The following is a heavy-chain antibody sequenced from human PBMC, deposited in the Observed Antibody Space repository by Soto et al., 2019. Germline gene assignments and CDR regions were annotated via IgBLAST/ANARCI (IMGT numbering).Heavy chain of an antibody. J-gene: IGHJ6*02. CDR2: IYHSGST. Sequence: SETLSLTCAVSGGSISSSNWWSWVRQPPGKGLEWIGEIYHSGSTNYNPSLKSRVTISVDKSKNQFSLKLSSVTAADTAVYYCARGRGGTGPSGLEYYYYGMDVWGQGTTVTVSS. CDR1: GGSISSSNW. D-gene: IGHD1-1*01. CDR3: ARGRGGTGPSGLEYYYYGMDV. V-gene: IGHV4-4*02.